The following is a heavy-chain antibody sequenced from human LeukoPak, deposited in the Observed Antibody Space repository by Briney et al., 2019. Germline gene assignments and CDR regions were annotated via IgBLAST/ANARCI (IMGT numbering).Heavy chain of an antibody. CDR3: AKDRGGTYYYDSSGYYTC. Sequence: PGGSLRLSCAASGFTFSSYAMSWVRQAPGKGLEWVSPISGSGGSTYYADSVKGRFTISRDNSKNTLYLQMNSLGAEDTAVYYCAKDRGGTYYYDSSGYYTCWGQGTLVTVSS. J-gene: IGHJ4*02. CDR2: ISGSGGST. V-gene: IGHV3-23*01. CDR1: GFTFSSYA. D-gene: IGHD3-22*01.